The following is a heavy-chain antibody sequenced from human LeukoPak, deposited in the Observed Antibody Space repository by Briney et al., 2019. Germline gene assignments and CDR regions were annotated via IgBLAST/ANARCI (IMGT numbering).Heavy chain of an antibody. D-gene: IGHD6-6*01. V-gene: IGHV4-59*08. CDR1: GGSISSYY. CDR2: IYYSGST. J-gene: IGHJ6*03. Sequence: PSETLSLTCTVSGGSISSYYWSWIRQPPGEGLEWIGYIYYSGSTNYNPSLKSRVTISVDTSKNQFSLKLSSVTAADTAVYYCARLRIAARPDYYYYMDVWGKGTTVTVSS. CDR3: ARLRIAARPDYYYYMDV.